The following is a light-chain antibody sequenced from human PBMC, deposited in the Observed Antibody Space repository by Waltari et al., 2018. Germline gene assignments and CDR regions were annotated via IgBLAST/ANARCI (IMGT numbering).Light chain of an antibody. J-gene: IGLJ2*01. CDR3: QSYDTTLSAVG. V-gene: IGLV1-40*01. CDR2: SVS. CDR1: KSNIGADFD. Sequence: QSVLTQPPSVSGAPGQRVTISCSGTKSNIGADFDVHWYQQVPETAPKLLLRSVSNRPPGVSDRFSGFKSGASASLVITGLQAEDEAIYYCQSYDTTLSAVGFGGGTRLTV.